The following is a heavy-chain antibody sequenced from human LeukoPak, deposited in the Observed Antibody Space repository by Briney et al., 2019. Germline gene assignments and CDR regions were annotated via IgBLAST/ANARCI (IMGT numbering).Heavy chain of an antibody. Sequence: VGSLRLSCAASGFTFDNYAMHWVRQVPGKGLEWVSLISGDGDSTYYPDSVKGRFTISRDNSKNSLYLQMNSLRTEDTALYYCAKDIGADYYYDSSGYFIWGQGTMVTVSS. J-gene: IGHJ3*02. V-gene: IGHV3-43*02. CDR1: GFTFDNYA. CDR3: AKDIGADYYYDSSGYFI. D-gene: IGHD3-22*01. CDR2: ISGDGDST.